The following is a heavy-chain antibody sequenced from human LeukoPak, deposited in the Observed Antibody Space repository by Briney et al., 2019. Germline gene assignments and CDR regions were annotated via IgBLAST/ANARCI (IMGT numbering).Heavy chain of an antibody. J-gene: IGHJ4*02. CDR1: GFTFSSYS. D-gene: IGHD6-19*01. Sequence: AGGSLRLSCAASGFTFSSYSMNWVRQAPGKGLEWVSSISSSSSYIYYADSVKGRFTISRDNAKNSLYLQMNSLRAEDTAVYYCARVSSGWYLFDYWGQGTLVTVYS. V-gene: IGHV3-21*01. CDR3: ARVSSGWYLFDY. CDR2: ISSSSSYI.